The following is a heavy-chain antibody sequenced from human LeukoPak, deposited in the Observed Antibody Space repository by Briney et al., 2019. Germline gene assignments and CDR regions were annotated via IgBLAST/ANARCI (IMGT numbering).Heavy chain of an antibody. V-gene: IGHV4-59*01. Sequence: SETLSLTCTVSGGSISNYYWSWIRQPPGKGLEWIGYIYYSGSTNYNPSLKSRVTISVDTSKNQFSLKLSSVTAADTAVYYCARATLGYCSSTSCYAGGFDYWGQGTLVTVSS. J-gene: IGHJ4*02. D-gene: IGHD2-2*01. CDR3: ARATLGYCSSTSCYAGGFDY. CDR1: GGSISNYY. CDR2: IYYSGST.